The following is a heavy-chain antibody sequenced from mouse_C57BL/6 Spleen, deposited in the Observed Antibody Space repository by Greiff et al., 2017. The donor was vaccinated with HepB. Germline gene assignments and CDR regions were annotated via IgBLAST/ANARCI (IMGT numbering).Heavy chain of an antibody. CDR2: LSYDGSN. CDR1: GYSITSGYF. V-gene: IGHV3-6*01. J-gene: IGHJ2*01. Sequence: EVHLVESGPGLVKPSQSLSLTCSVTGYSITSGYFWNWIRQFPGNKLEWMGYLSYDGSNNYNPYLKNRISITRDTSKNQFFLKLNSVTTEDTATYYCAREGYDFGCWGQGTTLTVAS. CDR3: AREGYDFGC. D-gene: IGHD2-14*01.